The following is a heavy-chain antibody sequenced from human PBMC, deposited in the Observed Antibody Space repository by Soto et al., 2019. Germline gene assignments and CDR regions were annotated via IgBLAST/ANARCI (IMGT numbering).Heavy chain of an antibody. CDR1: GFSLSTSGVG. D-gene: IGHD5-12*01. V-gene: IGHV2-5*01. Sequence: SGPTLVNPTQTLTLTCTFSGFSLSTSGVGVGWIRQPPGKALEWLALIYWNDDKRYSPSLKSRLTITKDTSKNQVVLTMTNMDPVDTATYYCAHRLRDGYNHYFDYWGQGTLVTISS. CDR3: AHRLRDGYNHYFDY. J-gene: IGHJ4*02. CDR2: IYWNDDK.